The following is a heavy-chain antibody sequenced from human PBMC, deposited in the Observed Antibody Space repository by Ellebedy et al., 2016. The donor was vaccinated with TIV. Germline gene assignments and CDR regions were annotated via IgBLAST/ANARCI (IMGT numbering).Heavy chain of an antibody. D-gene: IGHD5-12*01. CDR2: IKSKTDGGTT. J-gene: IGHJ4*02. V-gene: IGHV3-15*01. CDR1: GFTVSSNY. Sequence: GESLKISXAASGFTVSSNYMSWVRQAPGKGLEWVGRIKSKTDGGTTDYAAPVKGRFTISRDDSKNTLYLQMNSLKTEDTAVYYCTRSSGYEGLFDYWGQGTLVTVSS. CDR3: TRSSGYEGLFDY.